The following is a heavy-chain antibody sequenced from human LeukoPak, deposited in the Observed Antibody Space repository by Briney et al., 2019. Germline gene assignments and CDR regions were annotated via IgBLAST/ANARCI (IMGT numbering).Heavy chain of an antibody. CDR3: ARLQIPSFTSQVFMDV. D-gene: IGHD3-16*01. CDR1: GGSISSSDYY. J-gene: IGHJ6*03. CDR2: IYYSGTT. V-gene: IGHV4-39*01. Sequence: SETLSLTCTVSGGSISSSDYYWGWIRQPPGKGLEWIASIYYSGTTHYNPSHQSRVTMSVDTSKNQFSLKLSSVTAADTAVYYCARLQIPSFTSQVFMDVWGKGTTVTVSS.